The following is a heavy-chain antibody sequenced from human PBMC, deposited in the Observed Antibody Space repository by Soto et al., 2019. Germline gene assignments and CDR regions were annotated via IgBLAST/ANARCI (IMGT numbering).Heavy chain of an antibody. CDR3: ARMTNIVVVPAAPSDAFDI. Sequence: QLQLQESGPGLVKPSETLSLTCTVSGGSISSSSYYWGWIRQPPGKGLEWIGSIYYSGSTYYNPSLKSRVTRSVDTSKNQFSLKLSSVTAADTAVYYCARMTNIVVVPAAPSDAFDIWGQGTMVTVSS. CDR1: GGSISSSSYY. D-gene: IGHD2-2*01. J-gene: IGHJ3*02. CDR2: IYYSGST. V-gene: IGHV4-39*01.